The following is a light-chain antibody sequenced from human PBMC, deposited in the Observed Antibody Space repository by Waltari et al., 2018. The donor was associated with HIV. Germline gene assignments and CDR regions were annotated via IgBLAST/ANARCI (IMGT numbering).Light chain of an antibody. CDR3: ASWDGRLSWNGRLSGSVV. CDR1: SSDIGHGP. CDR2: DDD. V-gene: IGLV1-44*01. Sequence: QSLLTQPPSASGTPGLRVSISCSRTSSDIGHGPIHWYQQIPGTPPKLTVDDDDQRGSGVPDRFSGSRSGTSASLVIGGLQPEDEADYYCASWDGRLSWNGRLSGSVVFGGGTKMTVL. J-gene: IGLJ2*01.